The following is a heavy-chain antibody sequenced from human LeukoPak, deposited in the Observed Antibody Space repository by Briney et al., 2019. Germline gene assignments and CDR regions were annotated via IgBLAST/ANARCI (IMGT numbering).Heavy chain of an antibody. CDR3: ARGSTSDWPLDH. J-gene: IGHJ4*02. CDR2: IYPRDGST. D-gene: IGHD2-2*01. CDR1: GYTFTSNY. Sequence: ASVKVSCKASGYTFTSNYIHWVRQAPGQGLEWMGMIYPRDGSTSYAQKFQGRVTITRDTSASTAYIELRSLRSEDTAMYYCARGSTSDWPLDHWGQETLVTISS. V-gene: IGHV1-46*01.